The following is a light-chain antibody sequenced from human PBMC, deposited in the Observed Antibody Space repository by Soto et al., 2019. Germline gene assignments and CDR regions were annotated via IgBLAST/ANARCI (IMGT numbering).Light chain of an antibody. CDR3: CSYAGSTTFVL. J-gene: IGLJ2*01. CDR1: SSDVGTYNL. V-gene: IGLV2-23*02. CDR2: EVS. Sequence: QSVLTQPASVSGSPGQSITISCTGTSSDVGTYNLVSWYQHHPGKAPKLLIYEVSKRPSGVSNRFSGSKSDNTASLTISGLQAEDEADYYCCSYAGSTTFVLFGGGTKVTVL.